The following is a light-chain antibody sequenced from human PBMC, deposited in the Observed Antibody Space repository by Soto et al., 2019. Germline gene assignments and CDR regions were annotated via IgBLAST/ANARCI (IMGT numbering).Light chain of an antibody. CDR2: KAS. V-gene: IGKV1-5*03. J-gene: IGKJ1*01. CDR3: LQYHTYWWT. CDR1: QTISSW. Sequence: DIQMTQSPSTLSGSVGDRVTITCRASQTISSWLAWYQQKPGKAPKLLIYKASTLKSGVPSRFSGSGSGTEFPLTISSLKPEDFATYYCLQYHTYWWTFGQGTKVDIK.